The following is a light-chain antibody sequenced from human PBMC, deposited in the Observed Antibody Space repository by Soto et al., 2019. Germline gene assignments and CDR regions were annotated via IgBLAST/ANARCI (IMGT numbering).Light chain of an antibody. CDR2: DVS. CDR3: SSYPSSSTLV. CDR1: SSDVGGYNY. Sequence: QSALTQPASVSGSPGQSITISCTGTSSDVGGYNYVSWHQQHPGKAPKLMIYDVSNRPSGVSNRFSGSKSGNTASLTISGLQAEVEADYYRSSYPSSSTLVFGGGTQLTVL. V-gene: IGLV2-14*01. J-gene: IGLJ2*01.